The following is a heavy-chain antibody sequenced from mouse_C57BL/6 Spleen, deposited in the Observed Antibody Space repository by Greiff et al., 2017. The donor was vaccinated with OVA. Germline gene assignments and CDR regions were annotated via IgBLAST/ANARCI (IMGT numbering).Heavy chain of an antibody. J-gene: IGHJ4*01. CDR3: ARQPSGYAMDY. CDR1: GYAFSSYW. V-gene: IGHV1-80*01. CDR2: IYPGDGDT. Sequence: QVQLKESGAELVKPGASVKISCKASGYAFSSYWMNWVKQRPGKGLEWIGQIYPGDGDTNYNGKFKGKAKLTADKSSSTAYMQLSSLTSEDSAVYFCARQPSGYAMDYWGQGTSVTVSS. D-gene: IGHD3-1*01.